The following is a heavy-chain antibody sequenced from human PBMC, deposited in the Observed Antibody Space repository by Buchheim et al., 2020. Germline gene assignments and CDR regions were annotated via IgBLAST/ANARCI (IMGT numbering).Heavy chain of an antibody. D-gene: IGHD5-12*01. CDR1: GGSFSGYY. CDR2: INHSGST. Sequence: QVQLQQRGAGLLKPSETLSLTRAVYGGSFSGYYWSWIRQPPGKGLEWIGEINHSGSTNYNPSLKSRVTISVDTSKNQFSLKLSSVTAADTAVYYCAGDIVATKGLDYWGQGTL. CDR3: AGDIVATKGLDY. J-gene: IGHJ4*02. V-gene: IGHV4-34*01.